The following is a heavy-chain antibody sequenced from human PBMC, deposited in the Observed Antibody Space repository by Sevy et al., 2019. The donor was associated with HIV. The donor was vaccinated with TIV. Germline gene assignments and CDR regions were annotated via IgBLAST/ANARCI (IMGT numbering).Heavy chain of an antibody. V-gene: IGHV5-51*01. CDR1: GYSFISYW. D-gene: IGHD1-26*01. J-gene: IGHJ4*02. Sequence: GESLKISCKGSGYSFISYWIGWVRQMPGKGLEWMGIIYPGDSDTRYSPSFQGQVTISADKSISTAYLQWSSLKASDTAMYYCASRSGSYSTGFDYWGQGTLVTVSS. CDR3: ASRSGSYSTGFDY. CDR2: IYPGDSDT.